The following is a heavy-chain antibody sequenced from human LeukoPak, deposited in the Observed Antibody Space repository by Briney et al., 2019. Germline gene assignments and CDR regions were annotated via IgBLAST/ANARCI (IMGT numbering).Heavy chain of an antibody. J-gene: IGHJ5*02. D-gene: IGHD3-16*01. CDR2: IIPIFGTA. CDR1: GGTFSSYA. V-gene: IGHV1-69*01. CDR3: ARDWGTPRTYNWFDH. Sequence: SVKVSCKASGGTFSSYAISWVRQAPGQGLEWMGGIIPIFGTANYAQKFQGRVTITADESTSTAYMELSSLRSEDTAVYYCARDWGTPRTYNWFDHWGQGTLVTVSS.